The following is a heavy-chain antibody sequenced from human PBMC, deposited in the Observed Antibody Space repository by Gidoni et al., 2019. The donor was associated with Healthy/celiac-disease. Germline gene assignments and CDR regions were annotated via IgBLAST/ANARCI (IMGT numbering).Heavy chain of an antibody. J-gene: IGHJ4*02. Sequence: QVPLVESGGGVVQPGGSLRLSCAASGVTFRSYGMHWVRQAPGKGLEGVAVIAYDGSHKYYADSVKGRVTISRDNSKTTLSLQMNRLRAEDTAVYDCSQGNAQDPFDYWGQGTLVTVSS. CDR3: SQGNAQDPFDY. CDR2: IAYDGSHK. D-gene: IGHD1-1*01. CDR1: GVTFRSYG. V-gene: IGHV3-30*18.